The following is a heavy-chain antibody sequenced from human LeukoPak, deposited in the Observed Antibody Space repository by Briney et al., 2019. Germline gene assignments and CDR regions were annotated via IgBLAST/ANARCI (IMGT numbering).Heavy chain of an antibody. CDR3: ARDTTIFGFVFDY. CDR1: GFTVSSNY. J-gene: IGHJ4*02. D-gene: IGHD3-3*01. Sequence: RGSLRLSCAASGFTVSSNYMSWVRQAPGKGLEWVSVIYNGGSTYYADSVKGRFTISRDNSKNTLYLQMNSLRAEDTAVYYCARDTTIFGFVFDYWGQGTLVTVSS. CDR2: IYNGGST. V-gene: IGHV3-66*01.